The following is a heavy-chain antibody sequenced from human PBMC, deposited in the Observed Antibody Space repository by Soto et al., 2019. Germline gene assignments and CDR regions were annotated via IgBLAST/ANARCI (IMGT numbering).Heavy chain of an antibody. J-gene: IGHJ6*02. CDR2: IYSGGST. D-gene: IGHD3-10*01. V-gene: IGHV3-53*01. CDR1: GFTVSSNY. CDR3: ALSMVRGVIIPYYYGMDV. Sequence: GGSLRLSCAASGFTVSSNYMSWVHQAPGKGLEWVSVIYSGGSTYYADSVKGRFTISRDNSKNTLYLQMNSLRAEDTAVYYCALSMVRGVIIPYYYGMDVWGQGTTVTVSS.